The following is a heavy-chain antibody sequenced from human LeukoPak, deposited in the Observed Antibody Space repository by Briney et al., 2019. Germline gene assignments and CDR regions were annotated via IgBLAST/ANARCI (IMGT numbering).Heavy chain of an antibody. CDR1: GFTVSSNY. Sequence: PGGSLRLSCAASGFTVSSNYMTWVRQAPGKGLECVSIVYSAGKTYYADSVKGRFTISRDNSKNTLYLQMNSLRAEDTAVYYCASFSIPNYYYYFYGMDVWGQGTTVTVSS. J-gene: IGHJ6*02. CDR3: ASFSIPNYYYYFYGMDV. CDR2: VYSAGKT. V-gene: IGHV3-53*01.